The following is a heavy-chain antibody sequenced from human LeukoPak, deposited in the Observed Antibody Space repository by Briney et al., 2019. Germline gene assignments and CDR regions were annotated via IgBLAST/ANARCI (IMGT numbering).Heavy chain of an antibody. CDR2: FDPEDGET. J-gene: IGHJ4*02. CDR1: GYTPTKLS. Sequence: ASVKVSCKVSGYTPTKLSMHWVRQAPGKGLGWMGGFDPEDGETIYAQKFQGRVTMTEDTSTDTAYMELRSLRSDDMAVYYCSTGAPRRCITGICYFFDYWGQGTLVAVSS. D-gene: IGHD2-8*01. CDR3: STGAPRRCITGICYFFDY. V-gene: IGHV1-24*01.